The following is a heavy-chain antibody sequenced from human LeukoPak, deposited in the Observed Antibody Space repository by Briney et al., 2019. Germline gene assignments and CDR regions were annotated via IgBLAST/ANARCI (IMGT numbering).Heavy chain of an antibody. CDR2: TKEDGGEK. CDR1: GFTFSTYW. V-gene: IGHV3-7*01. D-gene: IGHD4-17*01. J-gene: IGHJ3*02. Sequence: GGSLILSCAASGFTFSTYWMSWVRQAPGKGLEWVANTKEDGGEKYYVDSVKGRFTISRDNAKNSLYLQMNSLRAEDTAVYYCARVYGDYVIYAFDIWGQGTMVTVSS. CDR3: ARVYGDYVIYAFDI.